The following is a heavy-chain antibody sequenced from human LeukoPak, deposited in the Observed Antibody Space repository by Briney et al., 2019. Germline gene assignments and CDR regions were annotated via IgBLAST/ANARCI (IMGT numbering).Heavy chain of an antibody. V-gene: IGHV4-59*01. J-gene: IGHJ4*02. Sequence: SETLSLTCTVSSGSISSYYWSWIRQPPGKGLEWIGYIYDSGSTNYNPSLKSRVTISVDTSKNQFSLKLSSVTAADTAVYYCAREGQWLPGFDYWGQGTLVTVSS. CDR3: AREGQWLPGFDY. CDR2: IYDSGST. CDR1: SGSISSYY. D-gene: IGHD6-19*01.